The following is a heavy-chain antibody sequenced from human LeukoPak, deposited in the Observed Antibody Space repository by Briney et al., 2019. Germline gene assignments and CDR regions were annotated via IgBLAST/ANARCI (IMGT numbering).Heavy chain of an antibody. J-gene: IGHJ5*02. CDR3: ARAGYTVVRGVSGWFDP. CDR2: IYYSGST. V-gene: IGHV4-59*01. Sequence: SGTLSLTCTVSGGSISSYYWSWIRQPPGKGLEWIGYIYYSGSTNYNPSLKSRVTISVDTSKNQFTLKLSSVTAADTAVYYCARAGYTVVRGVSGWFDPWGQGTLVTVSS. D-gene: IGHD3-10*01. CDR1: GGSISSYY.